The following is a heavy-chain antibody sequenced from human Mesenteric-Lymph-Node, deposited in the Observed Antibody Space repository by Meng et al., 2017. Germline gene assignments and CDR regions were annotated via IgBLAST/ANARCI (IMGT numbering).Heavy chain of an antibody. D-gene: IGHD4-11*01. CDR2: INHSGST. Sequence: LQQCGAGLLMPPDTRSLTFAFYGGSFSGYYWSWIRQPPGKGLERIGEINHSGSTNYNPSLKSRVTISVDTSKNQFSLKLSSVTAADTAVYYCARGGKGADDYPKYTVGLGFDYWGQGTLVTVSS. V-gene: IGHV4-34*01. CDR3: ARGGKGADDYPKYTVGLGFDY. J-gene: IGHJ4*02. CDR1: GGSFSGYY.